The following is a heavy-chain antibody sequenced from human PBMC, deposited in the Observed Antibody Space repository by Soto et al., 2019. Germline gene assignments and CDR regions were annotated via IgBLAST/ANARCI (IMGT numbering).Heavy chain of an antibody. Sequence: QVQLVESGGGVVQPGRSLRLSFASPGSTFISHPMHGVRRAPGKGLEWVAVIWYDGSKKYYADSVKGRFTVARDDSKNTLSLQMNSLRVEDTAVYYCARDPGYSGFDFDYWGQGTLVTVSS. D-gene: IGHD5-12*01. V-gene: IGHV3-33*01. J-gene: IGHJ4*02. CDR3: ARDPGYSGFDFDY. CDR1: GSTFISHP. CDR2: IWYDGSKK.